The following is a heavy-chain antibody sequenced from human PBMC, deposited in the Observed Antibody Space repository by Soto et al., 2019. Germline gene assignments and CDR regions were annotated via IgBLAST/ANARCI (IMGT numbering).Heavy chain of an antibody. D-gene: IGHD3-3*01. J-gene: IGHJ5*02. CDR1: GYTFTTYA. CDR3: AKVGTGVSGVVISWFHP. V-gene: IGHV1-3*01. Sequence: GASVKVSCKASGYTFTTYAIHWVRQAPGQRLEWMGWINPVNGNTIYSQKFQGRLTITRDTSASTAYMELSSLRSEDTAVYYCAKVGTGVSGVVISWFHPWGPGTLVTVYS. CDR2: INPVNGNT.